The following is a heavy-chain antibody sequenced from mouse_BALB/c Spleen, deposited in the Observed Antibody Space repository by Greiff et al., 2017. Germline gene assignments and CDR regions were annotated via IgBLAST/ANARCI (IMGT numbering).Heavy chain of an antibody. CDR1: GYTFTSYY. D-gene: IGHD1-3*01. V-gene: IGHV1S56*01. J-gene: IGHJ1*01. Sequence: QVHVKQSGPELVKPGASVRISCKASGYTFTSYYIHWVKQRPGQGLEWIGWIYPGNVNTKYNEKFKGKATLTADKSSSTAYMQLSSLTSEDSAVYFCARYNPGWYFDVWGAGTTVTVSS. CDR2: IYPGNVNT. CDR3: ARYNPGWYFDV.